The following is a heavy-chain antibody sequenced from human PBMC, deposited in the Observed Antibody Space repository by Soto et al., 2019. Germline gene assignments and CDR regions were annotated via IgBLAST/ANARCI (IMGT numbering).Heavy chain of an antibody. Sequence: QVQLVQSGAEEKKPGASVKVSCKASGYTFTSYAMHWVRQAPGQRLEWMGWINAGNGNTKYSQKFQGRVTITRDTSASTAYMELSSLRSEDTAVYYWAREGSGWPSPFDYWGQGTLVTVSS. CDR3: AREGSGWPSPFDY. CDR1: GYTFTSYA. CDR2: INAGNGNT. D-gene: IGHD6-19*01. V-gene: IGHV1-3*05. J-gene: IGHJ4*02.